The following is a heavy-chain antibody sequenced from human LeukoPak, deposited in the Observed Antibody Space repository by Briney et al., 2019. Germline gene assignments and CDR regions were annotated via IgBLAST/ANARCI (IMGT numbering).Heavy chain of an antibody. CDR2: ISAYNGNT. CDR1: GYTFTSYG. J-gene: IGHJ5*02. V-gene: IGHV1-18*01. Sequence: ASVKVSCKASGYTFTSYGISWVRQAPGQGLEWMGWISAYNGNTNYAQKLQGRVTMTTDTSTSTAYMELRSLRSDDTAVYYCARVAGSDSNSNWFDPWGQGTLVTVSS. CDR3: ARVAGSDSNSNWFDP. D-gene: IGHD4-11*01.